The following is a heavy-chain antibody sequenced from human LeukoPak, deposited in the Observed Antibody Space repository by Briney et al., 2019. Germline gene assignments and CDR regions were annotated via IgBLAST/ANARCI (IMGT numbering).Heavy chain of an antibody. J-gene: IGHJ4*02. CDR2: IRYDGSNK. Sequence: GSLRLSCAASGFTFSSYGMHWVRQAPGKGLEWVAFIRYDGSNKYYADSVKGRFTISRDNSKNTLYLQMNSLRAEDTAVYYCARVRVQYSSSDYWGQGTLVTVSS. D-gene: IGHD6-6*01. CDR1: GFTFSSYG. V-gene: IGHV3-30*02. CDR3: ARVRVQYSSSDY.